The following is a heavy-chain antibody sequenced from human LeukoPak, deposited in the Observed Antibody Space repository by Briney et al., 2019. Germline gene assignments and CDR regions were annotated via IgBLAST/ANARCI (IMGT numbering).Heavy chain of an antibody. V-gene: IGHV3-23*01. J-gene: IGHJ1*01. Sequence: PGGSLRLSCAASGFTFSSYALSWVRQAPGKGLEWVSAISGSGGSTYYADSVKGRFTIPRDNSKNTLYLQMNSLRAEDTAVYYCAKSDEGSCLAYFQHWGQGTLVTVSS. CDR2: ISGSGGST. CDR1: GFTFSSYA. CDR3: AKSDEGSCLAYFQH. D-gene: IGHD2-2*01.